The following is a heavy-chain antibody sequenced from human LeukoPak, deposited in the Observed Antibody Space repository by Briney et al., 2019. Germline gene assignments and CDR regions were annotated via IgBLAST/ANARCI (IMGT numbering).Heavy chain of an antibody. V-gene: IGHV3-20*04. D-gene: IGHD3-22*01. CDR1: GFTFDDYG. Sequence: PGGSLRLSCAASGFTFDDYGMSWVRQAPGKGLEWVSGINWNGGSTGYADSVKGRFTISRDNAKNSLYLQTNSLRAEDTALYYCARDGDYYDSSGYHAHPDYWGQGTLVTVSS. CDR2: INWNGGST. J-gene: IGHJ4*02. CDR3: ARDGDYYDSSGYHAHPDY.